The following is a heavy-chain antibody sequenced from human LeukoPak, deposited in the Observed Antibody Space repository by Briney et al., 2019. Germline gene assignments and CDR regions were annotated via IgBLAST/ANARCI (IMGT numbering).Heavy chain of an antibody. D-gene: IGHD3-22*01. Sequence: VASVKVSCKASGYTFTSYGISWVRQAPGQGLEWMGWISAYNGNTNYAQKLQGRVTMTTDTSTSTAYMELRSLRSDDTAVYYCARDYYDSSGYYSLFDYWGQGTLVTVSS. V-gene: IGHV1-18*01. CDR2: ISAYNGNT. CDR1: GYTFTSYG. CDR3: ARDYYDSSGYYSLFDY. J-gene: IGHJ4*02.